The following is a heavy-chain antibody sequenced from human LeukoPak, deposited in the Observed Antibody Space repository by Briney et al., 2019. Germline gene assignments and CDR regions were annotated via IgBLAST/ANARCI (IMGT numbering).Heavy chain of an antibody. CDR1: GYTLTELS. CDR2: FDPEDGET. CDR3: ATDFFMSRWVGGQRTFDY. D-gene: IGHD1-26*01. Sequence: ASVKVSCKVSGYTLTELSMHWVRQAPGKGLEWMGGFDPEDGETIYAQKFQGRVTMTEDTSTDTAYMELSSLRSEDTAVYYCATDFFMSRWVGGQRTFDYWGQGTLVTVSS. J-gene: IGHJ4*02. V-gene: IGHV1-24*01.